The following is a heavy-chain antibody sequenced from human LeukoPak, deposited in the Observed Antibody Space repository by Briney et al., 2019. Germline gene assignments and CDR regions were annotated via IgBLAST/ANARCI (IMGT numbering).Heavy chain of an antibody. CDR2: IYYSGST. CDR1: SGSISSASYY. V-gene: IGHV4-39*01. CDR3: ARRGDSYGVFDY. Sequence: PSETLSLTCTVSSGSISSASYYWGWIRQPPGKGLEWIGTIYYSGSTYYNPSLRSRVTISVDTSKNQFSLKLTSVTAADTAVYYCARRGDSYGVFDYWGQGTLVTVSS. D-gene: IGHD5-18*01. J-gene: IGHJ4*02.